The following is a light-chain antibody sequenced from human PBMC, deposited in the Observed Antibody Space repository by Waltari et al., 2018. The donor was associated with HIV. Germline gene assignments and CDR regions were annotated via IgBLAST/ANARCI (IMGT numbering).Light chain of an antibody. J-gene: IGLJ3*02. CDR1: CSEVGTYNL. CDR3: CSYAGSSTFYLV. Sequence: QSALTQPASASGSPGQTITFSCAGTCSEVGTYNLVSWYQQYPGKPPNLLVYEVDKRPSWVSNRLSGSKSGNTASLTITRLQAEDEADYHCCSYAGSSTFYLVFGGGTKVTVL. CDR2: EVD. V-gene: IGLV2-23*02.